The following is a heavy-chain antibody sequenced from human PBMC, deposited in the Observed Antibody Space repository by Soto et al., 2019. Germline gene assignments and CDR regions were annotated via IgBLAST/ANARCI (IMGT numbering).Heavy chain of an antibody. CDR2: ISSSGSTI. CDR3: ARDQFRDSSSWPPYYYYGMDV. CDR1: GFTFSDYY. V-gene: IGHV3-11*01. D-gene: IGHD6-13*01. J-gene: IGHJ6*02. Sequence: GGSLRLSCAASGFTFSDYYMSWIRQAPGKGLEWVSYISSSGSTIYYADSVKGRFTISRDNAKNSLYLQMNSLRAADTAVYYCARDQFRDSSSWPPYYYYGMDVWGQGTTVTVSS.